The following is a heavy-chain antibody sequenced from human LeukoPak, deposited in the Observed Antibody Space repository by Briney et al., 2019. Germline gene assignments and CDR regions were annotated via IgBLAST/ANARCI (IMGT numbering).Heavy chain of an antibody. CDR1: GGSVSSSNYY. Sequence: SETLSLTCTVSGGSVSSSNYYWGWIRQPPGKGLEWIGTIYYSGNTYYNPSLKSRITISVDTSKNQFSLKLSSVTAADTAVYYCARLPSGSGYSFDYWGQGTLVTVSS. J-gene: IGHJ4*02. CDR3: ARLPSGSGYSFDY. CDR2: IYYSGNT. V-gene: IGHV4-39*07. D-gene: IGHD3-22*01.